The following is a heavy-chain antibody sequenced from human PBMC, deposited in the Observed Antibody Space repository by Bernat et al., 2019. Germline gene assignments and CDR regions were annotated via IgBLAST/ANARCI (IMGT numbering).Heavy chain of an antibody. V-gene: IGHV3-30*18. CDR3: AKVRQPTVTPSYYGMDV. CDR2: ISYDGSNK. CDR1: GFTFSSYG. J-gene: IGHJ6*02. D-gene: IGHD4-17*01. Sequence: QVQLVESGGGVVQPGRSLRLSCAASGFTFSSYGMHWVRQAPGKGLEWVAVISYDGSNKYYSESVKGRFTISRDNSKNTLYLQMNSLRPEDTAVYYCAKVRQPTVTPSYYGMDVWGQGTTVTVSS.